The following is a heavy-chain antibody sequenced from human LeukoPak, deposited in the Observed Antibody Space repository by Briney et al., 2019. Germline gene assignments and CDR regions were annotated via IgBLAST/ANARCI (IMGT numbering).Heavy chain of an antibody. J-gene: IGHJ4*02. CDR3: AKDTGYSGYDYVDY. CDR2: ISWNSGSI. Sequence: PARSLRLSCAASGFTFDDYSMHWVLQAPAKGLQGVSGISWNSGSIGYADSVKGRFTISRDNAKNSLYLQMNSLRAEDTALYYCAKDTGYSGYDYVDYWGQGTLVTVSS. CDR1: GFTFDDYS. V-gene: IGHV3-9*01. D-gene: IGHD5-12*01.